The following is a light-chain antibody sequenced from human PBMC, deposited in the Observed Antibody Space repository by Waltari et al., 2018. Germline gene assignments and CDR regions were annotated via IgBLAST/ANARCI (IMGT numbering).Light chain of an antibody. V-gene: IGKV1-39*01. Sequence: DIQMTQSPSSLSASAGDRVTITCRASQGISGYLNWYQQKPGKAPKLLIYAASSLQSGVPSRFSGSGSGTDFTLTISSLQPEDFATYYCQQSYTTPPRTFGGGTKVEI. CDR1: QGISGY. CDR2: AAS. J-gene: IGKJ4*01. CDR3: QQSYTTPPRT.